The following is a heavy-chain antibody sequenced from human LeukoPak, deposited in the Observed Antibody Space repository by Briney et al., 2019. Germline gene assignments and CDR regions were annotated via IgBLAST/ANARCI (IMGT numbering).Heavy chain of an antibody. CDR2: INSDGSST. D-gene: IGHD3-16*01. CDR3: ARVSTWFGGLWFDP. CDR1: GFTFSSYW. J-gene: IGHJ5*02. V-gene: IGHV3-74*01. Sequence: GGSLRLSCAASGFTFSSYWMSWVRQAPGKGLVWVSRINSDGSSTSYADSVKGRFTISRDNAKNTLYLQMNSLRAEDTAVYYCARVSTWFGGLWFDPWGQGTLVTVSS.